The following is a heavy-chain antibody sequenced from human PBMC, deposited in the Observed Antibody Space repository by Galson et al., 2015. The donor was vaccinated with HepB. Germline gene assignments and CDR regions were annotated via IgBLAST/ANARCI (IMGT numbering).Heavy chain of an antibody. CDR1: GFTFSSYS. D-gene: IGHD3-22*01. J-gene: IGHJ4*02. V-gene: IGHV3-21*01. CDR3: ARDPRSSGYYLSPHFDY. CDR2: ITSSSRYI. Sequence: SLRLSCAASGFTFSSYSMNWVRQAPGKGLEWVSSITSSSRYIYYADSVKGRFTISRDNAKNSLYLQMNSLRAEDTAMYCCARDPRSSGYYLSPHFDYWGQGTLVTVSS.